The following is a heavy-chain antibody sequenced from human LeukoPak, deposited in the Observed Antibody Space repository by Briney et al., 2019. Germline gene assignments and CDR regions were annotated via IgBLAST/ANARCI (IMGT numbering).Heavy chain of an antibody. CDR1: GGSISSSSYF. CDR3: AGERTAAAES. D-gene: IGHD6-13*01. CDR2: IYYSGST. V-gene: IGHV4-39*02. J-gene: IGHJ4*02. Sequence: PSETLSLTCNVSGGSISSSSYFWGWIRQPPGKGLEWIGSIYYSGSTYYNPSLKSRVTISVDTSKNHFSLKLSSVTAADTAVYYCAGERTAAAESWGQGTLVTVSS.